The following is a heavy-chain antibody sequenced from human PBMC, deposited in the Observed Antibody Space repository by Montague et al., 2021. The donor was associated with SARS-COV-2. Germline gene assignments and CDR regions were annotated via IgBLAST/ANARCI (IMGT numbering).Heavy chain of an antibody. J-gene: IGHJ5*02. D-gene: IGHD1-26*01. V-gene: IGHV4-4*02. CDR2: ISHSGGT. CDR1: GGSIGSGTW. Sequence: SETLSLTCAVSGGSIGSGTWWTWVRQLPGKGLEWIGEISHSGGTNYNPSLKSRVTISVDKSKNQFSLNLNSVTAADTAVYYCARLSSDIGGYFWFDPWGQGTLVSVSS. CDR3: ARLSSDIGGYFWFDP.